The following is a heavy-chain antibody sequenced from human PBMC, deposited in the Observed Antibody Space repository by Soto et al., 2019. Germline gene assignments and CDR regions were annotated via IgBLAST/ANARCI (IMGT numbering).Heavy chain of an antibody. J-gene: IGHJ4*02. CDR1: GGSISSSNW. CDR2: IYHSGST. Sequence: QVQLQESGPGLVKPSGTLSLTCAVSGGSISSSNWWSWVRQPPGKGLEWIGEIYHSGSTNYNPSRNILVNISVDKSKKQFCLRLSSVAAADTAVYYCVMIAEGVTNFDYWGQGTLVTVSS. D-gene: IGHD6-13*01. CDR3: VMIAEGVTNFDY. V-gene: IGHV4-4*02.